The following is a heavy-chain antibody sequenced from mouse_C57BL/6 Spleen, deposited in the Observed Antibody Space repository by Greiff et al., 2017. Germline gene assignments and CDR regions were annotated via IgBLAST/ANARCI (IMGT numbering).Heavy chain of an antibody. D-gene: IGHD2-1*01. Sequence: EVMLVESGGGLVKPGGSLKLSCAASGFTFSDYGMHWVRQAPEKGLEWVAYISSGSSTIYYADTVKGRFTISRDNAKNTLFLQMTSPRSEDTAMYYCARTYGNYDFDYWGQGTTLTVSS. CDR2: ISSGSSTI. CDR3: ARTYGNYDFDY. J-gene: IGHJ2*01. CDR1: GFTFSDYG. V-gene: IGHV5-17*01.